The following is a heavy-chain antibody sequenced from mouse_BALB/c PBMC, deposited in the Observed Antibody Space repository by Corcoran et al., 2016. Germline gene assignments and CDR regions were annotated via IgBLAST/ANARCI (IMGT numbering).Heavy chain of an antibody. V-gene: IGHV14-3*02. CDR2: IDPANGNT. D-gene: IGHD1-2*01. CDR3: ARATATTC. Sequence: EDQLQQSGAELVKPGALVKLCCTAAGFNINDTYMHWVKQRPEQRLELIGRIDPANGNTKYDPKFQGKATITADTSSNTAYLQLSSLTSEDTAVYYCARATATTCWGQGTTLTVSS. J-gene: IGHJ2*01. CDR1: GFNINDTY.